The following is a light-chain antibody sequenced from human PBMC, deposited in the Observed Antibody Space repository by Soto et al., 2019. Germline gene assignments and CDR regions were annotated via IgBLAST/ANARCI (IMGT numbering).Light chain of an antibody. CDR2: EVN. J-gene: IGLJ2*01. CDR1: DGDIGTYIY. V-gene: IGLV2-8*01. CDR3: SSYAGVKNFVV. Sequence: QSALTQPPSASGSPGQSVTISCTGSDGDIGTYIYVSWYQQHPGKGPKLILYEVNKRPSGVPDRFSGSKSGNTASLTVSGLQIEDEADYFCSSYAGVKNFVVFGGGTKLTVL.